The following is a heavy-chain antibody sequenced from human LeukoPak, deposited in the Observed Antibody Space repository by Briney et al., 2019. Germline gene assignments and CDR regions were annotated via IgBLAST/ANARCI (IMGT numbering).Heavy chain of an antibody. V-gene: IGHV3-7*01. CDR1: GFTFSSYW. J-gene: IGHJ4*02. CDR2: IKQDGSEK. CDR3: AREYPLKYFDY. Sequence: GSLRLSCAASGFTFSSYWMSWVRQAPGKGLEWVANIKQDGSEKYYVDSVKGRFTISRGNAKNPLYLQMNSLRAEDTAVYYCAREYPLKYFDYWGQGTLVTVSS. D-gene: IGHD2-2*02.